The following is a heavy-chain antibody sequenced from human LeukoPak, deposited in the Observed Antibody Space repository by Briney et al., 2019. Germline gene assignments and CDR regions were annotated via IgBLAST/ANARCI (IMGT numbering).Heavy chain of an antibody. CDR2: IYYSGST. J-gene: IGHJ5*02. Sequence: SETLPLTCTVSGGSISSGDYYWSWIRQPPGKGLEWIGYIYYSGSTYYNPSLKSRVTISVDTSKNQFSLKLSSVTAADTAVYYCARHCGNLDWFDPWGQGTLVTVSS. V-gene: IGHV4-30-4*08. D-gene: IGHD1-14*01. CDR1: GGSISSGDYY. CDR3: ARHCGNLDWFDP.